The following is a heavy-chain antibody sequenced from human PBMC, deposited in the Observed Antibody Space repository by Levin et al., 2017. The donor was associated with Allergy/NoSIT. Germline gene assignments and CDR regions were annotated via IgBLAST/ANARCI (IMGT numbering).Heavy chain of an antibody. CDR1: GYTFTSYY. D-gene: IGHD6-19*01. CDR3: ARVRGIAVANYYFDY. CDR2: INPSGGST. J-gene: IGHJ4*02. Sequence: GESLKISCKASGYTFTSYYMHWVRQAPGQGLEWMGIINPSGGSTSYAQKFQGRVTMTRDTSTSTVYMELSSLRSEDTAVYYCARVRGIAVANYYFDYWGQGTLVTVSS. V-gene: IGHV1-46*01.